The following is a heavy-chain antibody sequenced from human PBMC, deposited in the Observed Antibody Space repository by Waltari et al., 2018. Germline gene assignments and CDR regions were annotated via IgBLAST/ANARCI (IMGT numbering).Heavy chain of an antibody. CDR2: IKSKADGGTT. D-gene: IGHD6-6*01. J-gene: IGHJ4*02. Sequence: GLEWIGRIKSKADGGTTDYAAPVNGRFTISRDDSKNTLYLQMNSLKTEDTAVYYCSTEPARSYSSSSFDNWGQGTLVTVSS. CDR3: STEPARSYSSSSFDN. V-gene: IGHV3-15*01.